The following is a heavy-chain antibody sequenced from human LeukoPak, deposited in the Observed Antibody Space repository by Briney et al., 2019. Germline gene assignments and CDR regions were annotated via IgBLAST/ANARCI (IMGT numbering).Heavy chain of an antibody. V-gene: IGHV4-39*01. J-gene: IGHJ4*02. Sequence: PSETLSLTCTVSGGSISSSSYYWGWIRQPPGKGLEWIGSIYYSGSTYYNPSLKSRVTISVDTSKSQFSLKLSSVTAADTAVYYCARHAPLTTVVTLWGQGTLVTVSS. CDR3: ARHAPLTTVVTL. D-gene: IGHD4-23*01. CDR2: IYYSGST. CDR1: GGSISSSSYY.